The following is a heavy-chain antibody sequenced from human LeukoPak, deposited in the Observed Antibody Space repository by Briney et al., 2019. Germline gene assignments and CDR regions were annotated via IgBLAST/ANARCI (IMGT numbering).Heavy chain of an antibody. D-gene: IGHD5-12*01. J-gene: IGHJ4*02. CDR3: AREPIGRGPKGDY. V-gene: IGHV1-2*02. CDR1: GGTFSSYA. CDR2: INPNSGGT. Sequence: ASVKVSCKASGGTFSSYAISWVRQAPGQGLEWMGWINPNSGGTNYAQKFQGRVTMTRDTSISTVYMELSRLTSDDTAVYYCAREPIGRGPKGDYWGQGTLVTVSS.